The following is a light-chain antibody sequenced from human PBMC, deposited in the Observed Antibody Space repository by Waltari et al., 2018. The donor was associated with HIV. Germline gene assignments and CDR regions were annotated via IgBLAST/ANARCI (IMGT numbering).Light chain of an antibody. Sequence: EIVLTQSPGTLSLSTGERATLSCRASQSVTSSYLAWYQQKPGQAPRLLIYGASRRATGVPDRFSGSGSGTDFTLTISTLEPEDFAVYYCQQVANSRVTFGQGTRVEIK. CDR1: QSVTSSY. J-gene: IGKJ1*01. CDR3: QQVANSRVT. CDR2: GAS. V-gene: IGKV3-20*01.